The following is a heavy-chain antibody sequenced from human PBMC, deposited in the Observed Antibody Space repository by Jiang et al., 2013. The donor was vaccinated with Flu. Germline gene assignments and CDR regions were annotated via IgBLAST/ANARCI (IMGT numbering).Heavy chain of an antibody. CDR3: TRDKDTASDY. Sequence: QLLESGGGLVQPGGSLRLSCAASGFTFSSYAVSWVRQAPGKGLEWVAVIWYDGSNKYYADSVKGRFTISRDNSKNTLYLQMNSLRAEDTAVYFCTRDKDTASDYWGQGTLVTVSS. CDR1: GFTFSSYA. V-gene: IGHV3-33*08. D-gene: IGHD5-18*01. J-gene: IGHJ4*02. CDR2: IWYDGSNK.